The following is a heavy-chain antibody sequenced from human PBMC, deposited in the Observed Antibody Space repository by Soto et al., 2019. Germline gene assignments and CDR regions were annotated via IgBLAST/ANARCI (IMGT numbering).Heavy chain of an antibody. J-gene: IGHJ3*02. V-gene: IGHV1-69*01. D-gene: IGHD1-26*01. CDR3: ARERVGAIRGGACDI. CDR2: IIPIFGTA. Sequence: QVQLVQSGAEVKKPGSSVKVSCKASGGTFSSYAISWVRQAPGQGLEWMGGIIPIFGTANYAQKFQGRVTVTKYESMSTAYRELSRLRSEVTAWEYCARERVGAIRGGACDIWGQWTMVTVSS. CDR1: GGTFSSYA.